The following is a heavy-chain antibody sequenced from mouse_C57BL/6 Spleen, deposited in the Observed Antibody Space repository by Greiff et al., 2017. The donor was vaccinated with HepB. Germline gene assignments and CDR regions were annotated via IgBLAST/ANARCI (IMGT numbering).Heavy chain of an antibody. V-gene: IGHV1-54*01. CDR2: INPGSGGT. CDR3: ARSPPAWFAY. J-gene: IGHJ3*01. Sequence: QVQLQQSGAELVRPGTSVKVSCKASGYAFTNYLIEWVKQRPGQGLEWIGVINPGSGGTNYNEKFKGKATLTADKSSSTAYMQLSSLTSEDSAVYFCARSPPAWFAYWGQGTLVTVSA. CDR1: GYAFTNYL.